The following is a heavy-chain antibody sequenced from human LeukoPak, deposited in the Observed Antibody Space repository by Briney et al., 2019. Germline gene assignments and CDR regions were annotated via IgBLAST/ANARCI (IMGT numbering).Heavy chain of an antibody. D-gene: IGHD1-26*01. CDR1: GFSVSSNF. J-gene: IGHJ3*02. CDR3: ARGRRWDLLVSLIDASDI. CDR2: ILSGGST. V-gene: IGHV3-53*01. Sequence: GRSLRLSCAPSGFSVSSNFMTWVRQAPGRWLECVSVILSGGSTYYEDSAKAPFTNSRDNSKNTLYLQMNSLRVEDTAVYYCARGRRWDLLVSLIDASDIWGQGTMVTVSS.